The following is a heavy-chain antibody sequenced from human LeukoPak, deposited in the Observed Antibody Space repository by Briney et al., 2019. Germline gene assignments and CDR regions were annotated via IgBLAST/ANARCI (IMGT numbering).Heavy chain of an antibody. D-gene: IGHD3-10*01. CDR1: GFTFGDYA. CDR3: TKTMVREVMGPDWLDR. J-gene: IGHJ5*02. Sequence: PGRSLRLSCTASGFTFGDYAMSWVRQAPGKGLEWIGVIRSKAYGGTPEYAASVKGRVTISRDDSKSIAYLQMNSLKTEDTAVYYCTKTMVREVMGPDWLDRWGQGTLVTVSS. CDR2: IRSKAYGGTP. V-gene: IGHV3-49*04.